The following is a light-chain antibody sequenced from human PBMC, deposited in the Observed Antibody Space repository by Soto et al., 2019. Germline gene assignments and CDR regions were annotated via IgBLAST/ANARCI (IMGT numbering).Light chain of an antibody. Sequence: QSALTQPASVSGSPGQSITISCTGTSGDIGSYNRVSWYQQHPGKAPKLIIYEVSNRPSGVSNRFSGSKSGNSASLTISGLQAEDEADYYCGSYTSSTTLVFGTGTKLTVL. CDR2: EVS. J-gene: IGLJ1*01. CDR3: GSYTSSTTLV. V-gene: IGLV2-14*01. CDR1: SGDIGSYNR.